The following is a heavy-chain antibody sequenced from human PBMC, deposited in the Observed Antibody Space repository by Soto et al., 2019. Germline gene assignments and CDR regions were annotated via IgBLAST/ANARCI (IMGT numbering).Heavy chain of an antibody. D-gene: IGHD1-26*01. V-gene: IGHV1-2*02. CDR1: GYTFTAYY. CDR2: VNPLSGDT. CDR3: ARQQDRGIVAAGFDY. Sequence: QVQLVHSGPEVKRPGASVKVSCRASGYTFTAYYMHWVRQAPGQGLEWMGWVNPLSGDTNYAQKFQGRVTMTRDTSINTAYMELIRLRSDYAAIYYCARQQDRGIVAAGFDYWGLGTLVTVSS. J-gene: IGHJ4*02.